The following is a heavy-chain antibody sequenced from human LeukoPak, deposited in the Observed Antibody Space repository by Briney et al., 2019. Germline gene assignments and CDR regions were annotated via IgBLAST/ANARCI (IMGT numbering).Heavy chain of an antibody. J-gene: IGHJ4*02. CDR1: GFTFSAYH. CDR2: ISSDSGTI. Sequence: GGSLRLSCASSGFTFSAYHMNWVRQAPGKGLEWISLISSDSGTIYYADSVKGRFTISRNNAANSLYLQMNNLRDDDTAVYYCARRDPFDYWGQGTMVTVSS. V-gene: IGHV3-48*02. CDR3: ARRDPFDY.